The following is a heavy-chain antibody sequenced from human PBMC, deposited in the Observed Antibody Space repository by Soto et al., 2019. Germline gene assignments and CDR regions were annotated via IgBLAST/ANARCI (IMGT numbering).Heavy chain of an antibody. J-gene: IGHJ5*02. Sequence: PSETLSLTCTVSGGSISSYYWSWNRQPPGKGLEWIGYIYYSGSTNYNPSLKSRVTISVDRSKNQFSLKLSSVTAADTAVYYCARVPDRWGQGTLVTVSS. V-gene: IGHV4-59*12. D-gene: IGHD2-2*01. CDR2: IYYSGST. CDR1: GGSISSYY. CDR3: ARVPDR.